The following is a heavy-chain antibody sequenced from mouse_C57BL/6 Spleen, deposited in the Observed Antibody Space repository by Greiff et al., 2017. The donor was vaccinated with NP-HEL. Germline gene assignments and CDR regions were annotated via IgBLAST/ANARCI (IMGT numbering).Heavy chain of an antibody. CDR1: GYTFTDYE. CDR3: TRSTGTYAMDY. CDR2: IDPETGGT. V-gene: IGHV1-15*01. Sequence: QVQLQQSGAELVRPGASVTLSCKASGYTFTDYEMHWVKQTPVHGLEWIGAIDPETGGTAYNQKFKGKAILTADKSSSTAYMGLRSLTSEDSAVDYCTRSTGTYAMDYWGQGTSVTVSS. J-gene: IGHJ4*01. D-gene: IGHD4-1*01.